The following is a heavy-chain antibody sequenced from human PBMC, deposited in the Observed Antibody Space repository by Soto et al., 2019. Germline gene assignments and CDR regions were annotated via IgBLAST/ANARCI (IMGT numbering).Heavy chain of an antibody. CDR3: ARDGHGMDV. CDR1: GGSVSTGSYD. V-gene: IGHV4-61*01. CDR2: IFFTGSA. J-gene: IGHJ6*02. Sequence: LSLTCTVSGGSVSTGSYDWSWIRQPPGKGLEWIGKIFFTGSAHYNPSLRNRVTMSVDTSKDQFSLTLTSVTAADTAVYYCARDGHGMDVWGQGTTVTVSS.